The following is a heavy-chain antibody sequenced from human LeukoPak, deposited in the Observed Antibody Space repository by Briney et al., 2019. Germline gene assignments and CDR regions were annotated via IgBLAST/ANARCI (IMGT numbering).Heavy chain of an antibody. J-gene: IGHJ4*02. V-gene: IGHV4-38-2*02. CDR2: IYQDGTT. CDR1: GYSISSGYH. CDR3: ARSEIDDYSIY. D-gene: IGHD3-16*01. Sequence: SETLSLTCTVSGYSISSGYHWAWFRQPPGKGLEWLGSIYQDGTTYYNLSLKSRVTLLVDTSKNQLSLQMKTVTVADTAVYYCARSEIDDYSIYWGGGTRVSVSS.